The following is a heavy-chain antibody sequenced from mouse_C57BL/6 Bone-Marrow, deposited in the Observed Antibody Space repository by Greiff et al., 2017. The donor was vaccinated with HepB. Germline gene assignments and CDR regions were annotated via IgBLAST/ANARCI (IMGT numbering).Heavy chain of an antibody. CDR2: IWRGGST. CDR3: AKNPIYYGTYYYAMDY. CDR1: GFSLTSYG. V-gene: IGHV2-5*01. D-gene: IGHD2-1*01. Sequence: QVQLKESGPGLVQPSQSLSITCTVSGFSLTSYGVHWVRQSPGKGLEWLGVIWRGGSTDYNAAFMSRLSITKDNSKSQVFFKMNSLQADDTAIYYCAKNPIYYGTYYYAMDYWGQGTSVTVSS. J-gene: IGHJ4*01.